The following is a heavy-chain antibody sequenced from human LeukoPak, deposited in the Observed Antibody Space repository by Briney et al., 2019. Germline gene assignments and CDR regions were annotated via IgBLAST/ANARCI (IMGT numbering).Heavy chain of an antibody. CDR1: GFTFSSYA. J-gene: IGHJ6*02. CDR2: ISGSGGNT. Sequence: GGSLRLSCAASGFTFSSYAMTWVRQAPGKGLEWVSVISGSGGNTYHADSVKGRFTISRDNSKNTLSLQMNSLRVEDTAVYYCAKQITGYSSGWPYYYGMDVWGQGTTVTVSS. CDR3: AKQITGYSSGWPYYYGMDV. D-gene: IGHD6-19*01. V-gene: IGHV3-23*01.